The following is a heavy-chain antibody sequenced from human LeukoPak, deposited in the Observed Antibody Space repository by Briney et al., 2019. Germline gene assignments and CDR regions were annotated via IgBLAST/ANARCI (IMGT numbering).Heavy chain of an antibody. D-gene: IGHD1-26*01. CDR3: ARTHYGGRYGDY. CDR1: GGSIISYY. V-gene: IGHV4-59*01. CDR2: IYSSGNT. Sequence: PSETLSLTCTVSGGSIISYYWSWIRQPPGKGLEWIGYIYSSGNTNYSPSLKSRVTISVDTSKNQFSLQLTSVTAADTAVYYCARTHYGGRYGDYWGQGTLVTVSS. J-gene: IGHJ4*02.